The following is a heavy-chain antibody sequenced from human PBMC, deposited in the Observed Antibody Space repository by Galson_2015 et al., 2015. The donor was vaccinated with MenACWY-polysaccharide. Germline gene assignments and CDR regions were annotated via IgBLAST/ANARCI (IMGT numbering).Heavy chain of an antibody. V-gene: IGHV3-74*01. CDR1: GFSFSTYW. D-gene: IGHD5-12*01. CDR2: INADGSAT. Sequence: SLRLSCAASGFSFSTYWMHWVRHAPGKGLVWVSRINADGSATGYADSVRGRFTISRDNAKNTLYLQMNSLRAEDTAVYYCAKIGGGYRTYWYFDLWGRGTLVTVSS. CDR3: AKIGGGYRTYWYFDL. J-gene: IGHJ2*01.